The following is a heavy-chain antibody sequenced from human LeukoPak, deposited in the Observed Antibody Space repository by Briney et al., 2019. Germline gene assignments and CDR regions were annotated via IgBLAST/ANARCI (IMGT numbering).Heavy chain of an antibody. J-gene: IGHJ4*02. V-gene: IGHV4-4*07. CDR1: GGSISSYY. CDR2: IYTSEST. D-gene: IGHD3-22*01. Sequence: PSETLSLTCTVSGGSISSYYWSWIRQPAGKGLEWIGRIYTSESTNYNPSLKSRVTISVDTSKNHFSLKLSSVTAADTAVYFCARVDSSGWQFDYWGQGTLVTVSS. CDR3: ARVDSSGWQFDY.